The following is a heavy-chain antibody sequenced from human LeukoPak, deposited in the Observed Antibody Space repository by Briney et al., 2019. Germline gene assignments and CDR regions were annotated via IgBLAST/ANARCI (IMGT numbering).Heavy chain of an antibody. Sequence: GASAKVSCKVSGYTLNDLAIHWVRQVPGKGLEWMGGFDPEDAETTYAELFQGRVTMTEDTSTDTAYMELNSLRSEDTAVYYCATGVTVFGILSNHYYYYLDVWGKGTTVTVSS. CDR2: FDPEDAET. CDR1: GYTLNDLA. D-gene: IGHD3-3*01. CDR3: ATGVTVFGILSNHYYYYLDV. V-gene: IGHV1-24*01. J-gene: IGHJ6*03.